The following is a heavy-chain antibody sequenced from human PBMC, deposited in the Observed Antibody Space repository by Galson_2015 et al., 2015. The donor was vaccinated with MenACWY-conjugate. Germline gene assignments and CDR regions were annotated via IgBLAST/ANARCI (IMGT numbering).Heavy chain of an antibody. D-gene: IGHD3-16*01. CDR3: ARDRIMITFGGPDAFDI. V-gene: IGHV1-3*01. Sequence: SVKVSCKASGYTFTSYAMHWVRQAPGQRLEWMGWINAGNGNTKYSQKFQGRVTITRDTSASTAYMELSSLRSVDTAVYYCARDRIMITFGGPDAFDIWGQETMVTVSS. J-gene: IGHJ3*02. CDR2: INAGNGNT. CDR1: GYTFTSYA.